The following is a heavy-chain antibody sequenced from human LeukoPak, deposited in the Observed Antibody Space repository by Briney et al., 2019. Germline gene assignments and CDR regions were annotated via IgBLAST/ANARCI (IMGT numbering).Heavy chain of an antibody. CDR3: AKDQDLGVSTINSWFDP. D-gene: IGHD5/OR15-5a*01. Sequence: PGGSLRLSCAASGFTFSSYAMSWARQAPGKGLEWISAISGSGGSTYYEDSVKGRFAISRDNSKNTLYLQMNSLRAEDTAVYYCAKDQDLGVSTINSWFDPWGQGTLVTVSS. V-gene: IGHV3-23*01. CDR1: GFTFSSYA. CDR2: ISGSGGST. J-gene: IGHJ5*02.